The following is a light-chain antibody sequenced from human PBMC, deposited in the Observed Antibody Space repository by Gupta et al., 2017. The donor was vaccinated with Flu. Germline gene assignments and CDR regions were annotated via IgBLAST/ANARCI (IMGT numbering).Light chain of an antibody. CDR1: QSVSNSY. Sequence: GTLSLSPGERATLSCRASQSVSNSYLAWFQQKPGQAPRLLIYGASSRAPGIPDRFSGSGSGTDFTLTISRLEPEDFAMYFCQQDGTSPWTFGQGTKVEIK. J-gene: IGKJ1*01. V-gene: IGKV3-20*01. CDR2: GAS. CDR3: QQDGTSPWT.